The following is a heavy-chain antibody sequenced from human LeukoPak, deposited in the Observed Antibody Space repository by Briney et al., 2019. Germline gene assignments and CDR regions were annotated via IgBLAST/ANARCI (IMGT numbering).Heavy chain of an antibody. D-gene: IGHD1-26*01. CDR1: GASISSYY. V-gene: IGHV4-59*01. CDR2: IYIRWST. Sequence: SETLSLTCSVSGASISSYYWNWIRQPPGKGLEWSGNIYIRWSTNYNPSLKGRVPISLDTSKDQFSLKLTSVTAADTAFYYCAKDWELGSWGQGTLVTVSS. J-gene: IGHJ5*02. CDR3: AKDWELGS.